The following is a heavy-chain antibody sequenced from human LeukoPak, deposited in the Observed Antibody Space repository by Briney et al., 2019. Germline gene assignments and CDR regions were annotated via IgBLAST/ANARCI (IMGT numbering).Heavy chain of an antibody. CDR1: GFTFSSYG. Sequence: PGTSLRLSCAASGFTFSSYGMHWVRQAPGKGLEWVALIWYEGNNKKYADSVKGRITISRDNSKNTLYLEMNSLRAEDTAVYYCARGWGSSIYASAFDIWGQGTMVTISS. J-gene: IGHJ3*02. CDR2: IWYEGNNK. D-gene: IGHD2-2*01. V-gene: IGHV3-33*01. CDR3: ARGWGSSIYASAFDI.